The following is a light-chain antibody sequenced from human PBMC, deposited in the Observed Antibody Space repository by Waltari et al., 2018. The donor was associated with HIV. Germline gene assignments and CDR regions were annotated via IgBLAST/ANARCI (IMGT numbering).Light chain of an antibody. J-gene: IGKJ4*01. CDR3: QQADTFPLT. Sequence: DIQMTQSPPSVSASLGDRVTITCRASQDIGNKLAWYQQKPGMAPNLLIFAASTLQRGVPSRFSGSGSGTEFTLNISSLQPDDFATYYCQQADTFPLTFGGGTKVEF. CDR1: QDIGNK. CDR2: AAS. V-gene: IGKV1-12*01.